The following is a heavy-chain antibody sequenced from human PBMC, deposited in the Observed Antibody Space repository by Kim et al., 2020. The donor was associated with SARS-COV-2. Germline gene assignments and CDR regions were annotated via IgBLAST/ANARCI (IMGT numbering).Heavy chain of an antibody. CDR3: ARAGCSGGSCYSFTQGFHSYGHDY. J-gene: IGHJ4*02. V-gene: IGHV3-30-3*01. D-gene: IGHD2-15*01. CDR2: ISYDGSNK. CDR1: GFTFSSYA. Sequence: GGSLRLSCAASGFTFSSYAMHWVRQAPGKGLEWVAVISYDGSNKYYADSVKGRFTISRDNSKNTLYLQMNSLRAEDTAVYYCARAGCSGGSCYSFTQGFHSYGHDYWGQGTLVTVSS.